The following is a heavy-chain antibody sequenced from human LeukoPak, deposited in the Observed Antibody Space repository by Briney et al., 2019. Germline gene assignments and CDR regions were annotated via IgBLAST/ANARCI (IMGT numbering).Heavy chain of an antibody. CDR3: AKSHRLWFGEHRPDYFDY. D-gene: IGHD3-10*01. Sequence: GGSLRLSCAASGFTFGSYGMHWVRQAPGKGLEWVAVISYDGSNKHYADSVKGRFTISRDNSKNTLYLQMSSLRAEDTAVYYCAKSHRLWFGEHRPDYFDYWGQGTLVTVSS. J-gene: IGHJ4*02. CDR2: ISYDGSNK. V-gene: IGHV3-30*18. CDR1: GFTFGSYG.